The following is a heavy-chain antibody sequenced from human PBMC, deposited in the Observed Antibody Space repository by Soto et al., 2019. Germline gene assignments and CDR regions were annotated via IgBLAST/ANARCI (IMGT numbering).Heavy chain of an antibody. CDR3: ARDLGLERSYNWFDP. Sequence: RPMRHPCGVVSGTFGNQGIHRVRQAPGKGLEWVAVIWYDGSNKYYADSVKGRFTISRDNSKNTLYLQMNSLRAEDTAVYYCARDLGLERSYNWFDPWGQGTLVTVSS. D-gene: IGHD1-1*01. J-gene: IGHJ5*02. CDR1: SGTFGNQG. V-gene: IGHV3-33*01. CDR2: IWYDGSNK.